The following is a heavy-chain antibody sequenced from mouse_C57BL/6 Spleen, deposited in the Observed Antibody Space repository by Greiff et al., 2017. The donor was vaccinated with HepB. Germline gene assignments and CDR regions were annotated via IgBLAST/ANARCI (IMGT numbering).Heavy chain of an antibody. Sequence: VQLQQSGPVLVKPGASVKMSCKASGYTFTDYYMNWVKQSHGKSLEWIGVINPYNGGTSYNQKFKGKATLTVDKSSSTAYMELNSLTSEDSAVYYCARSDSNYSFYAMDYWGQGTSVTVSS. CDR3: ARSDSNYSFYAMDY. V-gene: IGHV1-19*01. CDR2: INPYNGGT. D-gene: IGHD2-5*01. CDR1: GYTFTDYY. J-gene: IGHJ4*01.